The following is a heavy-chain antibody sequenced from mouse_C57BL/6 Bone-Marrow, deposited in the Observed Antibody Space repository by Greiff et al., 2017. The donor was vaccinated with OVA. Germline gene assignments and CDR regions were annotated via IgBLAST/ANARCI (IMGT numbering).Heavy chain of an antibody. J-gene: IGHJ1*03. CDR2: IDPSDSET. V-gene: IGHV1-52*01. CDR1: GYTFTSYW. CDR3: ARSYGSSYWYFDV. Sequence: QVQLQQPGAELVRPGSSVKLSCKASGYTFTSYWMHWVKQRPIQGLEWIGNIDPSDSETHYNQKFKDKATLTVDKSSSTAYMPLSRLTSEDSAVYYCARSYGSSYWYFDVWGTGTTVTVSS. D-gene: IGHD1-1*01.